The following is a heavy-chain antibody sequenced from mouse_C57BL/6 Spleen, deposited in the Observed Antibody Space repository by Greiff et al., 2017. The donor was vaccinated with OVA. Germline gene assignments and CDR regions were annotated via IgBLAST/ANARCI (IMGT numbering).Heavy chain of an antibody. D-gene: IGHD1-1*01. Sequence: EVQRVESGGGLVKPGGSLKLSCAASGFTFSDYGMHWVRQAPEKGLEWVAYISSGSSTIYYAETVKGRFTISRDNAKNTLFLQMTSLRSEDTAMYDCANYGSSVWFAYWGQGTLVTVSA. CDR2: ISSGSSTI. CDR1: GFTFSDYG. CDR3: ANYGSSVWFAY. J-gene: IGHJ3*01. V-gene: IGHV5-17*01.